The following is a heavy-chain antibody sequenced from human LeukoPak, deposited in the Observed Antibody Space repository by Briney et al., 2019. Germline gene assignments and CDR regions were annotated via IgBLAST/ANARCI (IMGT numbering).Heavy chain of an antibody. D-gene: IGHD4-17*01. CDR1: GGSISSYY. J-gene: IGHJ1*01. CDR3: ARHRRSGDYQEYFQY. CDR2: IYYSGST. Sequence: SETLSLTCTVSGGSISSYYWSWIRQPPGKGLEWIGSIYYSGSTYYNPSLKSRVTISVDTSKNQFSLKLSSVTAADTAVYYCARHRRSGDYQEYFQYWGQGTLVTVSS. V-gene: IGHV4-39*01.